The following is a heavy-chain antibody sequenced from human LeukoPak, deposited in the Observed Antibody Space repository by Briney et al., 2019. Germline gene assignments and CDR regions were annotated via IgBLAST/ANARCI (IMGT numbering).Heavy chain of an antibody. CDR2: IYYSGST. CDR3: ARGGWNKFDY. J-gene: IGHJ4*02. Sequence: SETLSLTCSVSGDSISNSRYYWGCIRQPPGKGLEWIGSIYYSGSTYYNPSLKSRVTISVDKSKNQFSLKLSSVTAADTAVYYCARGGWNKFDYWGQGTLVTVSS. V-gene: IGHV4-39*07. CDR1: GDSISNSRYY. D-gene: IGHD3-22*01.